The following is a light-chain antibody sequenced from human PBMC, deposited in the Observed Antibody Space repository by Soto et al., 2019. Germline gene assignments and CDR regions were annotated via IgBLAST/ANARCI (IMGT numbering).Light chain of an antibody. Sequence: SYELTQPPSVSVAPGKTARITCGGNNIGSKSVHWYQQKPGQAPVLVIYYDSDRPSGIPERISGSKSGNTATLTISRVEAGDEADYYCQVWDSSSDHAYVFGTGTKVTVL. CDR1: NIGSKS. J-gene: IGLJ1*01. CDR2: YDS. V-gene: IGLV3-21*04. CDR3: QVWDSSSDHAYV.